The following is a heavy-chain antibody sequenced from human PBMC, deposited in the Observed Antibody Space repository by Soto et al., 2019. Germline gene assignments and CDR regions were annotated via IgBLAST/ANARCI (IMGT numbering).Heavy chain of an antibody. J-gene: IGHJ5*01. CDR2: ISPIDSDT. V-gene: IGHV5-51*01. Sequence: PGESLKISCQGSGYSFSTYWIGWVRQMPGKGLEWMGIISPIDSDTRYSPSFEGQVTISADNSINTAYLQWSSLKASDTGIYYCARQSYYDVLTGYLNWFDSWGRGTQVTVSS. D-gene: IGHD3-9*01. CDR3: ARQSYYDVLTGYLNWFDS. CDR1: GYSFSTYW.